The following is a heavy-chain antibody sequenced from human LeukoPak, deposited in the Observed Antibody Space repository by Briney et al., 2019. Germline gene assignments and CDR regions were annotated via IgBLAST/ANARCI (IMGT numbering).Heavy chain of an antibody. V-gene: IGHV4-38-2*02. Sequence: SETLSLTCTVSGYSISSGYYWGWIRQPPGKGLEWIGSIYHSGSTYYNPSLKSRVTTSVDKSKNQFSLKLSSVTAADTAVYYCASVLWFGGIFFDYWAREPWSPSPQ. D-gene: IGHD3-10*01. CDR1: GYSISSGYY. J-gene: IGHJ4*02. CDR3: ASVLWFGGIFFDY. CDR2: IYHSGST.